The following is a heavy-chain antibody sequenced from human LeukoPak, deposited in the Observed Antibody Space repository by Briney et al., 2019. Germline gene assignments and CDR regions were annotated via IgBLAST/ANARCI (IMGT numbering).Heavy chain of an antibody. CDR2: IRSKAYGGTT. V-gene: IGHV3-49*04. CDR1: GFTFSSYS. J-gene: IGHJ4*02. D-gene: IGHD3-10*01. Sequence: QAGGSLRLSCAASGFTFSSYSMNWVRQAPGKGLEWVGFIRSKAYGGTTEYAASVKGRFTISRDDSKSIAYLQMNSLKTEDTAVYYCTRAVGKLLWFGELRDGYDYWGQGTLVTVSS. CDR3: TRAVGKLLWFGELRDGYDY.